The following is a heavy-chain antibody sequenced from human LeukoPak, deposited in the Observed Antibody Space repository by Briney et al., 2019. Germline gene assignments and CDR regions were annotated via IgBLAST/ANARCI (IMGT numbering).Heavy chain of an antibody. D-gene: IGHD3-10*01. CDR1: GYTFTNYG. V-gene: IGHV1-2*04. J-gene: IGHJ5*02. CDR3: ARDANLLWFGESSGWFDP. Sequence: ASVKVSCKASGYTFTNYGITWVRQAPGQGLEWMGWINPNSGGTNYAQKFQGWVTMTRDTSISTAYMELSRLRSDDTAVYYCARDANLLWFGESSGWFDPWGQGTLVTVSS. CDR2: INPNSGGT.